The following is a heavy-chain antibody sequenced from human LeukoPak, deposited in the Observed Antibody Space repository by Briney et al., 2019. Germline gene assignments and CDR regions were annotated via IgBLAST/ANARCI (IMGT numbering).Heavy chain of an antibody. CDR2: ISSSGSTI. V-gene: IGHV3-11*01. J-gene: IGHJ3*02. Sequence: GGSLSLPCAASGFIFSDYYMSWIRQAPGKGLEWVSYISSSGSTIYYADSVKGRFTISRDNAKNSLYLQMNSLRAEDTAVYYCARARGAFWSGYYTGAFDIWGQGTMVTVSS. D-gene: IGHD3-3*01. CDR1: GFIFSDYY. CDR3: ARARGAFWSGYYTGAFDI.